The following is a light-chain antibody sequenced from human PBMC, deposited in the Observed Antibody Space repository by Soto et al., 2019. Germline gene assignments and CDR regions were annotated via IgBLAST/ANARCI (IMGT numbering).Light chain of an antibody. CDR1: QNVYSY. V-gene: IGKV3-11*01. CDR3: QQRYNWPPLT. Sequence: EVVLTQSPATLSLSPGERATLSCRASQNVYSYLAWFQQKPGQPPRLVIYDASNRATGIPDRFSGSGSGTDFTLTISSLEPEDFAVYYCQQRYNWPPLTFGGGTRVEIK. J-gene: IGKJ4*01. CDR2: DAS.